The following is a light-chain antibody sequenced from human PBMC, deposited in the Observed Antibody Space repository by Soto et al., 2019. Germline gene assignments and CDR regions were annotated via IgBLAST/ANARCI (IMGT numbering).Light chain of an antibody. J-gene: IGLJ3*02. CDR3: SSYTTSSTQV. CDR2: EVS. CDR1: SSDIGTYNY. V-gene: IGLV2-14*01. Sequence: QSALTQPASVSGSPGQSITISCTGTSSDIGTYNYVSWYQQRPGKVPKLMIYEVSNRPSGVSNRFSGSKSDNTASLAISGLQAEDEADYYCSSYTTSSTQVFGGGTKLTVL.